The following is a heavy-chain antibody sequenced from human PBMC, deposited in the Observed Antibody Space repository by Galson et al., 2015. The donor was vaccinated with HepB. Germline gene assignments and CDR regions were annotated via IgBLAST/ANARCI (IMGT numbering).Heavy chain of an antibody. V-gene: IGHV4-61*02. D-gene: IGHD3-16*01. CDR1: GGSISSGSYY. J-gene: IGHJ6*03. Sequence: TLSLTCTVSGGSISSGSYYWSWIRQPAGKGLEWIGRIYTSGSTNYNPSLKSRVTMSVDTSKNQFSLKLSSVTAADTAVYYCARDSTRGSGNIPTNMDVWGKGTTVTVSS. CDR2: IYTSGST. CDR3: ARDSTRGSGNIPTNMDV.